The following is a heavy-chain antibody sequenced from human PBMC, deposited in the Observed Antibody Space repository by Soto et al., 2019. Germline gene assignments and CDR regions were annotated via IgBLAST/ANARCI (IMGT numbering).Heavy chain of an antibody. CDR3: ARDWIRFLEWLSGGFDY. D-gene: IGHD3-3*01. CDR1: GYTFTSYA. J-gene: IGHJ4*02. CDR2: INAGNGNT. V-gene: IGHV1-3*01. Sequence: ASVKVSCKASGYTFTSYAMHWVRQAPGQRLEWMGWINAGNGNTKYSQEFQGRVTITRDTSASTAYMELSSLRAEDTAVYYCARDWIRFLEWLSGGFDYWGQGTLVTAPQ.